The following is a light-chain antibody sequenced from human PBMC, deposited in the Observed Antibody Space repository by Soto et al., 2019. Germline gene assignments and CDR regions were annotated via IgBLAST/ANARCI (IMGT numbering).Light chain of an antibody. CDR3: SSYTGSSALYV. Sequence: QSVLTQPASVSGSPGQSITISYTGTSSDVGGYNYVSWYQQHPGKAPKLVIYEVSNRPSGVSYRFSGSKSGYTASLTISGLQAEDEADYYCSSYTGSSALYVFGTGTKLTVL. J-gene: IGLJ1*01. V-gene: IGLV2-14*01. CDR2: EVS. CDR1: SSDVGGYNY.